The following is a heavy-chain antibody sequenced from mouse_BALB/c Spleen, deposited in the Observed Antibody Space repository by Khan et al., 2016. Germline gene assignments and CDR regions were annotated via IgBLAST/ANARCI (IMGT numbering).Heavy chain of an antibody. CDR3: ARAYYDDAMDY. D-gene: IGHD2-10*01. CDR1: GFTFSDYY. J-gene: IGHJ4*01. CDR2: ISNGGGST. Sequence: EVQLKESGGGLVQPGGSLKLSCATSGFTFSDYYMYRVRQTPEKRLEWVAYISNGGGSTYYPDTVKGRFTISRDNAKNTLYLQMSRLKSEDTALYYCARAYYDDAMDYWGQGTSVTVSS. V-gene: IGHV5-12*02.